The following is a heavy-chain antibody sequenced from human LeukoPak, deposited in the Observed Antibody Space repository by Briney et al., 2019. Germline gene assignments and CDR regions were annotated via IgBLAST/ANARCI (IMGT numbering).Heavy chain of an antibody. CDR1: GFNFRSFG. D-gene: IGHD1-26*01. Sequence: GGSLRLSRAASGFNFRSFGFHWVRQAPGKGLEWLAIVSFETNDIYYTDSVKGRFSISGDESKNTLYLQMNSLRSDDTALYYCARDPLRRGTSYLDNWGQGTLVTVAS. V-gene: IGHV3-30*03. CDR3: ARDPLRRGTSYLDN. J-gene: IGHJ4*02. CDR2: VSFETNDI.